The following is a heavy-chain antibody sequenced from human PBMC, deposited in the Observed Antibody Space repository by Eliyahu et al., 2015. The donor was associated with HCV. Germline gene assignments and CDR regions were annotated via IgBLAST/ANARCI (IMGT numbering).Heavy chain of an antibody. CDR1: GFTFSRNG. V-gene: IGHV3-30*02. D-gene: IGHD1-26*01. CDR3: AKDQELSPFDY. J-gene: IGHJ4*02. CDR2: IRSDGSDE. Sequence: QEQLVESGGGVVQPGGSLRLSCAASGFTFSRNGMHWVRQAPGKGLEGVAFIRSDGSDERYVDSVKGRFTISRDNSKNTLYLQMNSLRTEDTAVYYCAKDQELSPFDYWGQGTLVTVSS.